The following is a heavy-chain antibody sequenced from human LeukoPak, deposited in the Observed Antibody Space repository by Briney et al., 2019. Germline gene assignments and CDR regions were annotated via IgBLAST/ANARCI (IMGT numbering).Heavy chain of an antibody. CDR3: AKDFGVVRGVTLY. CDR2: ISGSGGST. Sequence: GGSLRLSCAASRFTFSSYAMSWVRQAPGKGLEWVSAISGSGGSTYYADSVKGRFIISRDNSKNTLYLQMNSLRAEDTAVYYCAKDFGVVRGVTLYWGQGTLVTVSS. J-gene: IGHJ4*02. CDR1: RFTFSSYA. D-gene: IGHD3-10*01. V-gene: IGHV3-23*01.